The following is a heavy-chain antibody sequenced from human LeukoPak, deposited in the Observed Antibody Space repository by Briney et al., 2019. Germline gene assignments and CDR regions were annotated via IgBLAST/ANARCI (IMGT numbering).Heavy chain of an antibody. D-gene: IGHD3-10*01. CDR3: ARWLGELLYYYYYGMDV. J-gene: IGHJ6*02. Sequence: SETLSLTCAVYGGSFSGYYWSWIRQPPGKGLEWIGEINHSGSTNYNPSLKSRVTISVDTSKNQFSLKLSYVTAADTAVYYCARWLGELLYYYYYGMDVWGQGTTVTVSS. CDR1: GGSFSGYY. V-gene: IGHV4-34*01. CDR2: INHSGST.